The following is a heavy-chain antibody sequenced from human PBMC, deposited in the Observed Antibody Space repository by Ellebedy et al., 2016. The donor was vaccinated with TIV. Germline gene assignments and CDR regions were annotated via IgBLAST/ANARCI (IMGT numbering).Heavy chain of an antibody. V-gene: IGHV3-74*01. D-gene: IGHD5-18*01. J-gene: IGHJ4*02. CDR1: GFTFSSYW. CDR3: ARDTAMNY. CDR2: INSDGSNS. Sequence: GESLKISCAASGFTFSSYWMHWVRQTPGKGLVWVSRINSDGSNSIYADSVKGRFTISRDNAQNTLFLQMNSLRVEDTAVFYCARDTAMNYWGLGTLVTVSS.